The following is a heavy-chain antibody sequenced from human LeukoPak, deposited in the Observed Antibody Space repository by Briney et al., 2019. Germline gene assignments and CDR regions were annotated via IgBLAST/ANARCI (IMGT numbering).Heavy chain of an antibody. CDR1: GFTFNRDW. V-gene: IGHV3-23*01. CDR2: ISGSGGST. J-gene: IGHJ4*02. Sequence: GGSLRLSCAASGFTFNRDWTAWVRQAPGKGLEWVSAISGSGGSTYYADSVKGRFTISRDNSKNTLYLQMNSLRAEDTAVYYCAKVQEYSGYGGDYWGQGTLVTVSS. CDR3: AKVQEYSGYGGDY. D-gene: IGHD5-12*01.